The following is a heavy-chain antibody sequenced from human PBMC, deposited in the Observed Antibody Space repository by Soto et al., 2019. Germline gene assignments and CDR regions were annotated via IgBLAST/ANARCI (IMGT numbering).Heavy chain of an antibody. Sequence: SETLSLTCTVSGGSISSSSYYWGWIRQPPGKGLEWIGSIYYSGSTYYNPSLKSRVTISVDTSKNQFSLKLSSVTAADTAVYYCAGGKRITIFGVVGENYGMDVWGQGTTVTVSS. CDR1: GGSISSSSYY. CDR2: IYYSGST. CDR3: AGGKRITIFGVVGENYGMDV. D-gene: IGHD3-3*01. V-gene: IGHV4-39*01. J-gene: IGHJ6*02.